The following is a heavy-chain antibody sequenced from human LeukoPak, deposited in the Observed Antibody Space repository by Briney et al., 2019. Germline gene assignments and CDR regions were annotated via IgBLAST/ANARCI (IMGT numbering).Heavy chain of an antibody. J-gene: IGHJ2*01. V-gene: IGHV3-23*01. CDR2: LSGSGAGT. Sequence: GGSLRLSCAASGFTFSDYALGWVRQAPGRGLEWVATLSGSGAGTYYSDSVQGRFTISRDNSENTLYLQMNSLRAGDTAVYYCARSPTAWYFDLWGRGTLVAVSS. CDR3: ARSPTAWYFDL. D-gene: IGHD1-26*01. CDR1: GFTFSDYA.